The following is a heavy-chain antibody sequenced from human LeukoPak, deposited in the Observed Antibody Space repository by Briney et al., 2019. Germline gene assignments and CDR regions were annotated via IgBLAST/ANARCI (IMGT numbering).Heavy chain of an antibody. Sequence: PGGSLRLSCAASGFTFNSYGMHWVRQAPGNGLEWVAFIWYDGSNKYYADSVKDRFTISRDDSKNSLYLQMYSLRAEDTAVYYCARSSTGGFYYYYYMDVWGKGTTVTVSS. CDR3: ARSSTGGFYYYYYMDV. CDR2: IWYDGSNK. CDR1: GFTFNSYG. D-gene: IGHD3-16*01. J-gene: IGHJ6*03. V-gene: IGHV3-33*01.